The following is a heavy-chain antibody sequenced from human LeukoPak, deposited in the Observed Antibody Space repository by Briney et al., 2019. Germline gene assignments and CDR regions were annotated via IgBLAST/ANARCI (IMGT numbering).Heavy chain of an antibody. Sequence: SETLSLTCTVSGGSISSSSYYWGWIRQPPGKGLEWIGSIYYSGSTYYNPSLKSRVTISVDTSKNQFSLKLSSVTAADTAVYYCARDGDGFDYWGQGTLVTVSS. D-gene: IGHD4-17*01. CDR3: ARDGDGFDY. V-gene: IGHV4-39*07. CDR2: IYYSGST. J-gene: IGHJ4*02. CDR1: GGSISSSSYY.